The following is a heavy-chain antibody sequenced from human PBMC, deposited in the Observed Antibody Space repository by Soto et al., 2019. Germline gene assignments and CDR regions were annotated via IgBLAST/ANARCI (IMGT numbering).Heavy chain of an antibody. J-gene: IGHJ6*03. Sequence: QVQLQQWGAGLLKPSETLSLTCAVYGGSFSGYYWSWILQPPGKGLAWIGESNHSGSTNYNPSLKSRVTISVDTSKNQFCLKLSSVTAADTAVYYCARGRVVTMVRGVIRYFDCMNVWGKGTPVTVSS. CDR2: SNHSGST. CDR1: GGSFSGYY. D-gene: IGHD3-10*01. CDR3: ARGRVVTMVRGVIRYFDCMNV. V-gene: IGHV4-34*01.